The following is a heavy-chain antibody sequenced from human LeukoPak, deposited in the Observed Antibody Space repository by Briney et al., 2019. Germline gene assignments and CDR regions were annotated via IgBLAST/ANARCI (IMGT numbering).Heavy chain of an antibody. CDR2: IWYDGTKT. CDR3: AKDQWLEYHDY. D-gene: IGHD6-19*01. Sequence: GGSLRLSCAASGFTFSNYGMHWVRQAPGKGLEWVAVIWYDGTKTYYADSVKGRFTISRDNSKNTLYLQMNSLRAEDTAVYYCAKDQWLEYHDYWGQGTLVTVSS. CDR1: GFTFSNYG. J-gene: IGHJ4*02. V-gene: IGHV3-33*06.